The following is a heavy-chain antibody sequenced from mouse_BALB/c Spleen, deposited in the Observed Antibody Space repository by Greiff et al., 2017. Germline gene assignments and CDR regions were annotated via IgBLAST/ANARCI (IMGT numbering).Heavy chain of an antibody. CDR3: TRGDFHYDGSYWYFDV. D-gene: IGHD1-1*01. V-gene: IGHV6-6*02. Sequence: EVQVVESGGGLVQPGGSMKLSCVASGFTFSNYWMNWVRQSPEKGLEWVAEIRLKSNNYATHYAESVKGRFTISRDDSKSSVYLQMNNLRAEDTGIYYCTRGDFHYDGSYWYFDVWGAGTTVTVSS. CDR2: IRLKSNNYAT. J-gene: IGHJ1*01. CDR1: GFTFSNYW.